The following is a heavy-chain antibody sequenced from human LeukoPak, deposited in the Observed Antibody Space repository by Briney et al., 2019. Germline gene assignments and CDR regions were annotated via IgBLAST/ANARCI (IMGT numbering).Heavy chain of an antibody. Sequence: ASVKVSCKASGGTFSSYAISWVRQAPGQGLEWMGGIIPIFGTANYAQKFQGRVTITADESTSTAYMELSSLRSEDTAVYYCARDVDILTGYLPNYYYSGMDVWGQGTTVTVSS. V-gene: IGHV1-69*13. CDR3: ARDVDILTGYLPNYYYSGMDV. CDR2: IIPIFGTA. D-gene: IGHD3-9*01. CDR1: GGTFSSYA. J-gene: IGHJ6*02.